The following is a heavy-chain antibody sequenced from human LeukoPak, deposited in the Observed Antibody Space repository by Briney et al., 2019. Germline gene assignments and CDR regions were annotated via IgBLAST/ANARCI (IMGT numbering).Heavy chain of an antibody. J-gene: IGHJ4*02. Sequence: ASVKVSCKASGYTFTSYGISWVRQAPGQGLEWTGWISAYNGNTNYAQKLQGRVTMTTDTSTSTAYMELRSLRSDDTAVYYCARDHPPDLTGYPSYFDYWGQGTLVTVSS. V-gene: IGHV1-18*01. CDR2: ISAYNGNT. D-gene: IGHD3-9*01. CDR1: GYTFTSYG. CDR3: ARDHPPDLTGYPSYFDY.